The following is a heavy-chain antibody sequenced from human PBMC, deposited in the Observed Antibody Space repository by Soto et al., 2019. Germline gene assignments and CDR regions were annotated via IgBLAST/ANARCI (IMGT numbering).Heavy chain of an antibody. CDR2: IIPIFGTA. D-gene: IGHD4-17*01. V-gene: IGHV1-69*12. J-gene: IGHJ4*02. CDR3: GRVGSTAEPPGGDE. CDR1: GGTFSSYA. Sequence: QVQLVQSGAEVKKPGSSVKVSCKASGGTFSSYAISWVRQAPGQGLEWMGGIIPIFGTANYAQKFQGRVTITADEAKSTAYMELSSLSSEDRAVYYCGRVGSTAEPPGGDEWGQGTLVTVSS.